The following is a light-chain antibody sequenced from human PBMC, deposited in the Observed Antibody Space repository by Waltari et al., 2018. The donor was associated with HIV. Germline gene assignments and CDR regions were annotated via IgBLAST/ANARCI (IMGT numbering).Light chain of an antibody. V-gene: IGLV2-23*02. J-gene: IGLJ3*02. CDR3: SSYAGSSTLWV. CDR2: EVN. Sequence: QSALTQPASVSESPGQSITISCTGTGSDIGNYNLVSWYQQYPGKAPKLIIYEVNKRPSGVSSRFSGSESGNTASLTVSGLQAEDEADYYCSSYAGSSTLWVFGGGTQLTVL. CDR1: GSDIGNYNL.